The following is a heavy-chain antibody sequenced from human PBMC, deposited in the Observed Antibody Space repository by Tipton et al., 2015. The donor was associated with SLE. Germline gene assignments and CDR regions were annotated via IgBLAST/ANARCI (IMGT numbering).Heavy chain of an antibody. CDR3: ARGVDTGDGGAFDI. V-gene: IGHV1-2*02. Sequence: QVQLVQSGAEVKKPGESLKISCKGSGYTFTGYYMHWVRQAPGQGLEWMGWINPNSGGTNYAQKFQGRVTMTRDTSISTAYMELSRLRSDDTAVYYCARGVDTGDGGAFDIWGQGTMVTVSS. CDR2: INPNSGGT. D-gene: IGHD7-27*01. J-gene: IGHJ3*02. CDR1: GYTFTGYY.